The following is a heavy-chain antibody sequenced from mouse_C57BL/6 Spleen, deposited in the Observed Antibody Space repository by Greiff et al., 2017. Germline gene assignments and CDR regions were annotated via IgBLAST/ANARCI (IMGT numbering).Heavy chain of an antibody. J-gene: IGHJ2*01. CDR2: IFPGSGST. Sequence: QVQLQQSGAELMKPGASVKLSCKATGYTFTGYWIEWVKQRPGHGLEWIGEIFPGSGSTNYNEKFKGKATFTADTSSNTAYMQLSILTTEDSAIXYGSRLVYGGPQDYWGQGTTLTVSS. D-gene: IGHD6-2*01. V-gene: IGHV1-9*01. CDR1: GYTFTGYW. CDR3: SRLVYGGPQDY.